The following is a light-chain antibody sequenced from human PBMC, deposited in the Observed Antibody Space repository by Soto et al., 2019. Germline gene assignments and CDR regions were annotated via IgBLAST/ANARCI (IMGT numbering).Light chain of an antibody. V-gene: IGLV2-23*02. Sequence: QSALTQPASVSGSPGQSITISCTGTSSDVGSYNLVSWFQQHPGKAPKLMIYEVSERPSGVSIRFSGSRSGNTASLTISGLQAEDEADYYCSSYAESRTFVFGTGTKLTVL. CDR3: SSYAESRTFV. CDR1: SSDVGSYNL. CDR2: EVS. J-gene: IGLJ1*01.